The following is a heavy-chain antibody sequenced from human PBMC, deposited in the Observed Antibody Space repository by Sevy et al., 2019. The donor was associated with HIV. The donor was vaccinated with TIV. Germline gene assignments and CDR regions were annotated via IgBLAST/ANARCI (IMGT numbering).Heavy chain of an antibody. D-gene: IGHD3-22*01. J-gene: IGHJ3*02. V-gene: IGHV5-51*01. CDR1: GYSFTSYW. Sequence: GESLKISCKGSGYSFTSYWIGWVRQMPGKGLEWKGIIYPGDSDTRHSPSFQGQVTISADKSISTAYLQWSSLKASDTAMYYCAPPQKYYYDSSGAYDAFDIWGQGTMVTVSS. CDR3: APPQKYYYDSSGAYDAFDI. CDR2: IYPGDSDT.